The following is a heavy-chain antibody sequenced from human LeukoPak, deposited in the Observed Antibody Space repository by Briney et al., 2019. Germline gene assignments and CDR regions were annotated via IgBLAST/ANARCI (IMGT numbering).Heavy chain of an antibody. CDR2: ISYDGSNK. CDR1: GFTFSTYA. D-gene: IGHD2-2*02. V-gene: IGHV3-30-3*01. CDR3: ARSVPAAIVHYFQH. J-gene: IGHJ1*01. Sequence: GRSLRLSCAASGFTFSTYAMHWVRQAPGKGLEWVVVISYDGSNKYYADSVKGRFTISRDNSKNTLYLQMNSLRAEDTAVYYCARSVPAAIVHYFQHWGQGTLVTVSS.